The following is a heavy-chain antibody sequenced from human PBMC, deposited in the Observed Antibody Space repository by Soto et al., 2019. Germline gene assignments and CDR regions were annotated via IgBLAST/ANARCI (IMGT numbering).Heavy chain of an antibody. V-gene: IGHV2-5*02. CDR1: GFSLSTSGVG. Sequence: QITLKEAGPTLVKPTQTLTLTCTFSGFSLSTSGVGVGWIRQPPGKALECLAVIYWDDDKRYSPSLKNRLTIPKDTAKNQVVLTMTNMDPVDTATYFCAHRSQDSGSFHTWFDPWGQGTLVTVSS. CDR2: IYWDDDK. J-gene: IGHJ5*02. D-gene: IGHD3-10*01. CDR3: AHRSQDSGSFHTWFDP.